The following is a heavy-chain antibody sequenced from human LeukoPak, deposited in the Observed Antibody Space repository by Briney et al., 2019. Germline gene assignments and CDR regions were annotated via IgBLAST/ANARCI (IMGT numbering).Heavy chain of an antibody. D-gene: IGHD2-15*01. Sequence: ASVKVSCKASGYTFTSYDVNWVRQATGQGLEWMGWVNPNSGHTGYAQKFQGRVTMTTNTSISTAYMELSRLRSEDTAVYYCARGAPGSYCSGGSCPSFDSWGQGTLVSVSS. V-gene: IGHV1-8*01. CDR2: VNPNSGHT. J-gene: IGHJ4*02. CDR3: ARGAPGSYCSGGSCPSFDS. CDR1: GYTFTSYD.